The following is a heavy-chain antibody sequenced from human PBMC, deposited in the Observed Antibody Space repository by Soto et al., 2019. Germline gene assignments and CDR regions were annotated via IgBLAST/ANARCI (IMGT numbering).Heavy chain of an antibody. CDR1: GYTFTSYG. CDR3: ARDKGFDILTGLDYYGMDV. D-gene: IGHD3-9*01. V-gene: IGHV1-18*01. Sequence: QVQRVQSGAEVKKPGASVKVSCKASGYTFTSYGISWVRQAPGQGLEWMGWISAYNGNTNYAQKLQGRVTMTTDTSTSTAYMELRSLRSDDTAVYYCARDKGFDILTGLDYYGMDVWGQGTTVTVSS. J-gene: IGHJ6*02. CDR2: ISAYNGNT.